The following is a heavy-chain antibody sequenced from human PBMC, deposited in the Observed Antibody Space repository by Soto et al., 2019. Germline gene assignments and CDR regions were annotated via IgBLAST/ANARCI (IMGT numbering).Heavy chain of an antibody. CDR1: GFTFFSYG. V-gene: IGHV3-30*03. CDR2: ISYDGSNK. D-gene: IGHD3-3*01. Sequence: PGGSLRLSCAASGFTFFSYGMHWVRQAPGKGLEWVAVISYDGSNKYYGDSVKGRFTIPRDNSKNTLYLQMNSLRADDTAVYYFARPRAGDIYVAARSGPDYGGPGALDTVSS. CDR3: ARPRAGDIYVAARSGPDY. J-gene: IGHJ4*02.